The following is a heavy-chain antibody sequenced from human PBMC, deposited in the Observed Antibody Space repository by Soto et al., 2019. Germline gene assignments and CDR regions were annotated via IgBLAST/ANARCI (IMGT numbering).Heavy chain of an antibody. D-gene: IGHD1-20*01. V-gene: IGHV3-23*01. CDR2: IGGTGTDT. CDR3: AKDAVPYNGKWDWFDS. CDR1: RCTFSDFA. Sequence: DVHLLESGGGLVQPGGSLTLSCAASRCTFSDFAMSWVRQAPGKGLEWVSSIGGTGTDTHYADSVKGRFTISRDNSRNTLYLQIDSLRDEDTAVYYCAKDAVPYNGKWDWFDSWGQGTLVIVSS. J-gene: IGHJ5*01.